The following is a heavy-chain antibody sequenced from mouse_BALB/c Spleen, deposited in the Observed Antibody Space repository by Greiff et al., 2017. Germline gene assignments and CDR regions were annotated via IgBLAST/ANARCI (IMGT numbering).Heavy chain of an antibody. CDR1: GFTFSSYY. CDR3: ARQEVRRHFDY. Sequence: EVKLMESGGGLVKLGGSLKLSCAASGFTFSSYYMSWVRQTPEKRLELVAAINSNGGSTYYPDTVKGRFTISRDNAKNTLYLQMSSLKSEDTALYYCARQEVRRHFDYWGQGTTLTVSS. J-gene: IGHJ2*01. D-gene: IGHD2-14*01. V-gene: IGHV5-6-2*01. CDR2: INSNGGST.